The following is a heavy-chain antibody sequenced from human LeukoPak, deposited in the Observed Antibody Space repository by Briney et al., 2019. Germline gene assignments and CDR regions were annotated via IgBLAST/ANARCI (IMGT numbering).Heavy chain of an antibody. V-gene: IGHV3-48*03. D-gene: IGHD5-12*01. CDR2: ISSSGSTI. CDR1: GFTFSSYE. CDR3: ARERGYSGYDYFVDSPSDY. J-gene: IGHJ4*02. Sequence: GGSLRLSCAASGFTFSSYEMNWVRQAPGKGLEWVSYISSSGSTIYYADSVKGRFTISRDNAKNSLYLQMNSLRAEDTAVYYCARERGYSGYDYFVDSPSDYWGQGTLVTVSS.